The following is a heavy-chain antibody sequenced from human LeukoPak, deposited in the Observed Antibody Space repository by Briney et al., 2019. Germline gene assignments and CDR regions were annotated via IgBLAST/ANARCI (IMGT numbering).Heavy chain of an antibody. J-gene: IGHJ4*02. V-gene: IGHV4-59*08. CDR1: GGSMSPYH. CDR2: IYYSGST. Sequence: PSETLSLTCTVSGGSMSPYHWGWIRQPPGKGLEWTGYIYYSGSTNYNPSPNSRVTISVDTSKNQFSLRLSSVTAADTAIYYCARAVSGRFDYWGQGTLVTVSS. CDR3: ARAVSGRFDY. D-gene: IGHD6-19*01.